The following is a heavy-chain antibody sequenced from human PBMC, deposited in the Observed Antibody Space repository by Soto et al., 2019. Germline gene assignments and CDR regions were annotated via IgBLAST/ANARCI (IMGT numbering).Heavy chain of an antibody. CDR1: GGSFSGYY. J-gene: IGHJ6*03. D-gene: IGHD2-15*01. CDR3: ARSRLLPYYYYYYYMDV. Sequence: SETLSLTCAVYGGSFSGYYWSWIRQPPGKGLEWIGEINHSGSTNYNPSLKSRVTISVDTSKNQFSLKLSSVTAADTAVYYCARSRLLPYYYYYYYMDVWGKGTTVTVSS. V-gene: IGHV4-34*01. CDR2: INHSGST.